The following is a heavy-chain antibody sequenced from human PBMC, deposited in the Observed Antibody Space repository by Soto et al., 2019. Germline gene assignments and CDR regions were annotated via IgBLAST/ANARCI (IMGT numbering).Heavy chain of an antibody. CDR2: IHYNGRT. Sequence: QLQLQESGPGLVKPSETLFLTCTVYGGGITGTYYYWGGIRQSPGQGLEYIGSIHYNGRTYYNPSLQGRVTVSLDTSKSQFSLRLVSVAAAETAVYFCARHGSGTYYPIDYCGQGTLVTVSS. J-gene: IGHJ4*02. CDR3: ARHGSGTYYPIDY. D-gene: IGHD3-10*01. V-gene: IGHV4-39*01. CDR1: GGGITGTYYY.